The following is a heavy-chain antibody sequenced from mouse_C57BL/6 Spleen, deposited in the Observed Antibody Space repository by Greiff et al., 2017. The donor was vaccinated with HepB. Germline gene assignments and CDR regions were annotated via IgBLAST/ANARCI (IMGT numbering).Heavy chain of an antibody. Sequence: VKLMESGAELVRPGASVKLSCKASGYTFTDYYMNWVKQRPGQGLEWMARIYPGSGNTYYNEKFKGKATLTAEKSSSTAYMQLSSLTSEDSAVYFCARSVSSGYGFAYWGQGTLVTVSA. V-gene: IGHV1-76*01. CDR1: GYTFTDYY. J-gene: IGHJ3*01. CDR3: ARSVSSGYGFAY. D-gene: IGHD3-2*02. CDR2: IYPGSGNT.